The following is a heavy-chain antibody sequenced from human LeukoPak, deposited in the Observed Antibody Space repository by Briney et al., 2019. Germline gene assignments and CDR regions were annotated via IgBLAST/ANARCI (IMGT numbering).Heavy chain of an antibody. CDR2: ISYDGSNK. Sequence: PGRSLRLSCAASGFTFSSYAMHWVRQAPGKGLEWVAVISYDGSNKYYADSVKGRFTISRDNSKNTLYLQMNSLRAEDTAVYYCAKTPASLRQGSAFDIWGQGTMVTVSS. CDR1: GFTFSSYA. D-gene: IGHD3-10*01. CDR3: AKTPASLRQGSAFDI. V-gene: IGHV3-30-3*02. J-gene: IGHJ3*02.